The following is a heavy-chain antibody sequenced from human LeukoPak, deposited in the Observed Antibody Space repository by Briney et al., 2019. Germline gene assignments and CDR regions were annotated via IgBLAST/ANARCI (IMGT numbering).Heavy chain of an antibody. CDR3: AKDPWGYCSSTSCYYDAFDI. CDR2: IYSGGST. J-gene: IGHJ3*02. CDR1: GFNVSSNY. D-gene: IGHD2-2*01. V-gene: IGHV3-53*01. Sequence: PGGSLRLSCAASGFNVSSNYMSWVRQAPGKGLEWVSVIYSGGSTYYADSVKGRFTISRDNSKNTLYLQMNSLRAEDTAVYYCAKDPWGYCSSTSCYYDAFDIWGQGTMVTVSS.